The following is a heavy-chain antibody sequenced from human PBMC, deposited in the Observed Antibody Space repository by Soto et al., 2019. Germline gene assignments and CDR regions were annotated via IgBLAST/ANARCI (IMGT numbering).Heavy chain of an antibody. J-gene: IGHJ4*01. CDR2: IYPGDSDN. D-gene: IGHD5-18*01. CDR1: GYSFTSYC. V-gene: IGHV5-51*01. Sequence: GESLKISCKGSGYSFTSYCIGWVRQMPGKGLEWMWIIYPGDSDNRYSPSFQGQVTISADKSISTAYLQWSSLKASDTAMYYCARQSKRYSYGYELSYWGQGTLVTVSS. CDR3: ARQSKRYSYGYELSY.